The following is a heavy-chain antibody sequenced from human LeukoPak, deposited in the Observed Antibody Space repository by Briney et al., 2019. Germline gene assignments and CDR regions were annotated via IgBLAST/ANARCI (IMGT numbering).Heavy chain of an antibody. CDR1: GFTFSNYA. Sequence: GGSLRLSCAASGFTFSNYAMSWVRQAPGKGLEWVPTISSSGDNTHYADFVKGRFTISRDNSKNTLYLQMNTLRAEDTAIFYCARRGWLINFDYWGQGTLVTVSS. CDR3: ARRGWLINFDY. J-gene: IGHJ4*02. CDR2: ISSSGDNT. V-gene: IGHV3-23*01. D-gene: IGHD5-12*01.